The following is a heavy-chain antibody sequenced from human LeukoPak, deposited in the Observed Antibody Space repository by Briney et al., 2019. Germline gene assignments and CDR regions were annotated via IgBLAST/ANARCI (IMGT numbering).Heavy chain of an antibody. Sequence: SETLSLXCTVSGGSISSYYWSWIRQPPGKGLEWIGYIYYSGSTSYNPSLKSRVTISVDTSKNQFSLKLSSVTAADTAVYYCARAIYYYDSSGYSRRYFQHWGQGTLVTVSS. CDR3: ARAIYYYDSSGYSRRYFQH. V-gene: IGHV4-59*01. CDR1: GGSISSYY. J-gene: IGHJ1*01. CDR2: IYYSGST. D-gene: IGHD3-22*01.